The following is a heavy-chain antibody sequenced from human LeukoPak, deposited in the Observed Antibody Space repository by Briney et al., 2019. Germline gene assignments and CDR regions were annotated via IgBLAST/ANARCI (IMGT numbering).Heavy chain of an antibody. CDR3: ARVDYGDYPWGPDFDY. J-gene: IGHJ4*02. Sequence: QPGGSLRLSCAASGFTFSSYAMSWVRQAPGKGLEWVSGINWNGGSTGYADSVKGRFTISRDNAKNSLYLQMNSLRAEDTALYYCARVDYGDYPWGPDFDYWGQGTLVTVSS. CDR1: GFTFSSYA. V-gene: IGHV3-20*04. CDR2: INWNGGST. D-gene: IGHD4-17*01.